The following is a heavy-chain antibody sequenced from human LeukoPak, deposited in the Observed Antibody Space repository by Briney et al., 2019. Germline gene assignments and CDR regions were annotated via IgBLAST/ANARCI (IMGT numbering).Heavy chain of an antibody. Sequence: KTGGSRRLSCSASGFTFTNAWMSWVRQAPGKGLEWVGRIKSKTDGGTTDYAAPVKGRFSISRDDSKNTLYLQMNSLKSEDTAVYYCQGGRFWGQGTLVTVSS. J-gene: IGHJ4*02. V-gene: IGHV3-15*01. CDR3: QGGRF. CDR1: GFTFTNAW. CDR2: IKSKTDGGTT. D-gene: IGHD1-26*01.